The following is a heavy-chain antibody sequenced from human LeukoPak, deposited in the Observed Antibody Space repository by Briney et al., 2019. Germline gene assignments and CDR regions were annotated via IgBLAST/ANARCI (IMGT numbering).Heavy chain of an antibody. V-gene: IGHV7-4-1*02. CDR2: INPNTGNP. CDR3: ARGNVEQQLVQGY. Sequence: GASVKVSCKASGYTFTNYAMNWVRQAPGQGLEWMGWINPNTGNPTYAQGFTGRFVFSLDTSVTTTYLQISGLKAEDTAVYYCARGNVEQQLVQGYWGQGTLVTVSS. J-gene: IGHJ4*02. D-gene: IGHD6-13*01. CDR1: GYTFTNYA.